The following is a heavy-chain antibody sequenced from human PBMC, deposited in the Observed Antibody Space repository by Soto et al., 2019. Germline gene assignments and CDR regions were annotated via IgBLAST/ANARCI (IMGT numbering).Heavy chain of an antibody. D-gene: IGHD3-10*01. CDR3: ARSGSYYPARNWFGP. J-gene: IGHJ5*02. Sequence: QVKLVQSGAEMKNPGASVKVSCKASGYTFTSYGIRWVRQAPGQGLEWMGWISGFNDDTNHAQKLQGRVTMTKDTSTSTAYMELRSLKSDDTAVYYCARSGSYYPARNWFGPWGQGTLVTVSS. CDR1: GYTFTSYG. CDR2: ISGFNDDT. V-gene: IGHV1-18*01.